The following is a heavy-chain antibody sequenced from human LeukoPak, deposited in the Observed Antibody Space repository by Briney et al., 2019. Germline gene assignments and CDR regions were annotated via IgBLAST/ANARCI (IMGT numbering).Heavy chain of an antibody. J-gene: IGHJ4*02. CDR1: GFTFSSYS. D-gene: IGHD3-3*02. V-gene: IGHV3-21*01. Sequence: AGGSLRLSCAASGFTFSSYSTNWVRQAPGKGLEWVSSISSSSSYIYYADSVKGRFTISRDNAKNSLYLQMNSLRAEDTAVYYCASGTVNGFSRAYFDYWGQGTLVTVSS. CDR2: ISSSSSYI. CDR3: ASGTVNGFSRAYFDY.